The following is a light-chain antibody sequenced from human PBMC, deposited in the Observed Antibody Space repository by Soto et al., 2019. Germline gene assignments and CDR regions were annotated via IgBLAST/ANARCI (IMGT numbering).Light chain of an antibody. V-gene: IGLV1-40*01. Sequence: QSVLTQPPSVSGAPGQRVTISCTGSSSNIGAGYDVHWYQQLPGTAPKLLIYGNNNRPSGVPDRFSGSKSGASASLAVTGLQAEDEANYYCQSYDSSLSGSAVVFGGGTKLPVL. J-gene: IGLJ2*01. CDR1: SSNIGAGYD. CDR3: QSYDSSLSGSAVV. CDR2: GNN.